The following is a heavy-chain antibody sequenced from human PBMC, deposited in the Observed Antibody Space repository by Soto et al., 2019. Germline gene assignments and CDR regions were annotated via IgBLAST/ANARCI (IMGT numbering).Heavy chain of an antibody. V-gene: IGHV1-8*01. CDR2: MNPNSGNT. CDR3: ARFSEGYSGVKGSCYMDA. D-gene: IGHD4-4*01. CDR1: GHTFTSYD. J-gene: IGHJ6*03. Sequence: ASVKVSCKASGHTFTSYDINWVRQATGQGLEWMGWMNPNSGNTGYAQKFQGRVTMTRNTSISTAYMELSSLRSEDTAVYYCARFSEGYSGVKGSCYMDALGKGTTVTVSS.